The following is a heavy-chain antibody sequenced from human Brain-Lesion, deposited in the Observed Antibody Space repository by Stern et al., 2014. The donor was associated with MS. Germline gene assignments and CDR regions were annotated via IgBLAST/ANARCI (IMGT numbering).Heavy chain of an antibody. CDR2: IHPSGSA. CDR1: GGSISSGSDY. CDR3: ASGYRIFDY. J-gene: IGHJ4*02. V-gene: IGHV4-61*02. D-gene: IGHD5-18*01. Sequence: VQLVESGPGLVKPSQTLSLTCTVSGGSISSGSDYWSWIRQPVGKGLEWIGRIHPSGSAFYTPSLKSRVTTSTDTSMNQFSLELNSATAADTAIYYCASGYRIFDYWGQGILVTVSS.